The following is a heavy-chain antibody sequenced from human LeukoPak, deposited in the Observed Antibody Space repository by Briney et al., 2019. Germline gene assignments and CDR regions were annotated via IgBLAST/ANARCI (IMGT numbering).Heavy chain of an antibody. V-gene: IGHV4-30-4*01. D-gene: IGHD5-12*01. J-gene: IGHJ4*02. CDR1: GGSISSGDYY. CDR3: ARVCGSGYDKGYFDY. Sequence: SETLSLTCAVSGGSISSGDYYWSWIRQPPGKGLEWIGYIYYSGSTYYNPSLKSRVTISVDTSKNQFSLKLSSVTAADTAVYYCARVCGSGYDKGYFDYWGQGTLVTVSS. CDR2: IYYSGST.